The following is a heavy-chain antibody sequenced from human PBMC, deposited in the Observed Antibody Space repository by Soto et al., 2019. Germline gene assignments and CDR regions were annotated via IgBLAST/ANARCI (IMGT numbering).Heavy chain of an antibody. CDR3: ARDRPRDYYYYYGMDV. J-gene: IGHJ6*02. CDR2: INSDGSNK. Sequence: GGSLRLSCGASGFPFGGYWVHWVRQAPGKGLVWVSRINSDGSNKYYADSVKGRFTISRDNSKNTLYLQMNSLRAEDTAVYYCARDRPRDYYYYYGMDVWGQGTTVTVSS. CDR1: GFPFGGYW. V-gene: IGHV3-74*01.